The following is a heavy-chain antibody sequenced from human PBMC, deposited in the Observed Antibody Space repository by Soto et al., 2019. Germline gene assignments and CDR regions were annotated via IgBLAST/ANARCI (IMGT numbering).Heavy chain of an antibody. CDR3: ARGLAVLRYFDWLTDIPNDAFDI. Sequence: QVQLVQSGAEVKKPGASVKVSCKASGYTFTGYYMHWVRQAPGQGLEWMGWINPNSGGTNYAQKFQGWVTMTRDTSSSKAYMELSRRRSDDTAVYYCARGLAVLRYFDWLTDIPNDAFDIWGQGTMVTVSS. CDR2: INPNSGGT. CDR1: GYTFTGYY. D-gene: IGHD3-9*01. J-gene: IGHJ3*02. V-gene: IGHV1-2*04.